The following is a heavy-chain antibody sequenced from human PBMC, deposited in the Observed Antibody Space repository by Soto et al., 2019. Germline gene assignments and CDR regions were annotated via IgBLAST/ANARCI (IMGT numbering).Heavy chain of an antibody. V-gene: IGHV3-21*01. CDR3: ASIAPNCTNGVCYPNWFDP. Sequence: GGSLRLSCAASGFTFSSYSMNWVRQAPGKGLEWVSSISSSSSYIYYADSVKGRFTISRDNAKNSLYLQMNSLRAEDTAVYYCASIAPNCTNGVCYPNWFDPWGQGTLVTVS. J-gene: IGHJ5*02. D-gene: IGHD2-8*01. CDR2: ISSSSSYI. CDR1: GFTFSSYS.